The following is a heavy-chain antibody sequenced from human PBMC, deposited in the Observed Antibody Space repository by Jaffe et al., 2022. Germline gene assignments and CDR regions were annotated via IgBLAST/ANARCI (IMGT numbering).Heavy chain of an antibody. CDR1: RGSISNFY. CDR3: ARHPETSYFSGGGSFPWPGTIDI. V-gene: IGHV4-59*01. J-gene: IGHJ3*02. D-gene: IGHD2-15*01. Sequence: QVQLQESGPGLVKPSETLSLTCTVSRGSISNFYWSWIRQAPGKGLDWVGYISAAGSTNYNPSLQSRITMSMDTSKNQFSLKVHSVTAADTAMYYCARHPETSYFSGGGSFPWPGTIDIWGQGTMVTVTS. CDR2: ISAAGST.